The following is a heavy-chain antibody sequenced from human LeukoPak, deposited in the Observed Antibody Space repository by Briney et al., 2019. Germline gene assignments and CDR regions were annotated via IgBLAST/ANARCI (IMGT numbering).Heavy chain of an antibody. J-gene: IGHJ4*02. CDR3: ARDFNYYGSGTYYNPLYFDY. Sequence: ASVRVSCKASRYTITSYDINWVRQATGQGLEWMGWMNPNTGNTGYAQKFQGRITFTRDISINTAYMELSSLRSDDTAVYYCARDFNYYGSGTYYNPLYFDYWGQGTLVTVSS. CDR2: MNPNTGNT. V-gene: IGHV1-8*03. CDR1: RYTITSYD. D-gene: IGHD3-10*01.